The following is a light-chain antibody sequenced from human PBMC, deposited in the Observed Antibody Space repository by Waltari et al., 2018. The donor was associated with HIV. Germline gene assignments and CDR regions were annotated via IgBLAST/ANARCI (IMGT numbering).Light chain of an antibody. Sequence: SYVLTQPPSVSVAPAQTARITCGGNNSGSKTVLWYQQKPGQAPVLVVYDDSDRPSGSPERFSGSKSTNKATLTISRVEDGDEADYYCQVWDSSSDHPDVFGTGTKVTVL. J-gene: IGLJ1*01. CDR1: NSGSKT. CDR3: QVWDSSSDHPDV. V-gene: IGLV3-21*02. CDR2: DDS.